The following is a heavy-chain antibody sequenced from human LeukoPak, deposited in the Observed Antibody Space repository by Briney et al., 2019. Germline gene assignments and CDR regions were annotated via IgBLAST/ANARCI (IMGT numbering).Heavy chain of an antibody. CDR2: INHSGAT. Sequence: TETLSLTCAVYGGSFSGNNWNWIRQPPGKGLEWIGEINHSGATKYNPSLKSRLTISVDPSKNQFSLKLKSVTAADTAVYYCARGSPKHDSWGQGTLVTVSS. V-gene: IGHV4-34*01. CDR3: ARGSPKHDS. CDR1: GGSFSGNN. J-gene: IGHJ5*01.